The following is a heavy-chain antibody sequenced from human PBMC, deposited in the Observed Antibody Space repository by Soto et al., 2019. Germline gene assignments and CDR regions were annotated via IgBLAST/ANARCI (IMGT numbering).Heavy chain of an antibody. CDR2: MTSDGRTV. CDR1: GFTFGDYW. V-gene: IGHV3-74*01. J-gene: IGHJ4*02. Sequence: PGGSLRLSCANSGFTFGDYWMHWVRQAPGKGPEWVSRMTSDGRTVQYADSVKGRFTTSRDNAKSTLYLQMNSLRAEDTAIYYCATAEVDYWGPGTLVTVSS. CDR3: ATAEVDY.